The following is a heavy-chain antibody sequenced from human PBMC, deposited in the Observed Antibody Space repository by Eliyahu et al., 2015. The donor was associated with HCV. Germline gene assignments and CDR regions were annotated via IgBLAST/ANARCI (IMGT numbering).Heavy chain of an antibody. D-gene: IGHD6-19*01. V-gene: IGHV4-39*01. J-gene: IGHJ4*02. CDR1: GVSIRISSYY. CDR2: IYYTGST. CDR3: ARLLDVAGYFDY. Sequence: QVQLQESGPGLVKPSDTMSLTCTVSGVSIRISSYYWGWIRHSPGKGLEWIGNIYYTGSTNYSPSLKSRATLSLDTSKNQFSLKLNSMTAADTAVYYCARLLDVAGYFDYWGRGTRVTVSS.